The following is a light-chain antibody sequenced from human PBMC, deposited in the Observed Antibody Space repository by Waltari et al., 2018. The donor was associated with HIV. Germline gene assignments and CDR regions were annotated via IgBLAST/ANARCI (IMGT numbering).Light chain of an antibody. Sequence: QSALTQPASVSGSPGQSITLSCIGTSSDIGTYNYVSWYHPQSGQAPKLLIFDVNSRPSGVPDRFSGSKSGSAASLTISGLQPEDEADYFCSSYTSRTTLIFGGGTTVTV. CDR3: SSYTSRTTLI. J-gene: IGLJ2*01. CDR2: DVN. V-gene: IGLV2-14*03. CDR1: SSDIGTYNY.